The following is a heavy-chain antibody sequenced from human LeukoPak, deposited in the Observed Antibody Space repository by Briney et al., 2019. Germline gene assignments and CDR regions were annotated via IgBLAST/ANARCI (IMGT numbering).Heavy chain of an antibody. CDR3: AREGEGVDTAMVTYDFDY. J-gene: IGHJ4*02. CDR2: ISSSSSYI. V-gene: IGHV3-21*01. D-gene: IGHD5-18*01. Sequence: TGGSLRLSCAASGDTFSSYSMNWVRQAPGKGLEWVSSISSSSSYIYYADSVKGRFTISRDNAKNSLYLQMNSLRAEDTAVYYCAREGEGVDTAMVTYDFDYWGQGTLVTVSS. CDR1: GDTFSSYS.